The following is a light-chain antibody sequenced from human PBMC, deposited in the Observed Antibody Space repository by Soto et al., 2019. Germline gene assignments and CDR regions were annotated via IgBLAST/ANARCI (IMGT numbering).Light chain of an antibody. CDR2: GAS. Sequence: DIVLTQSPGTLSLSPGERATLSCRASQSVSSNFLAWYQQKPGQAPRLLISGASSRATGIPDRFSGSGSGTDFTLTISRLEPEDFAVYYCHHYGTSWTFGQGTKVDIK. CDR1: QSVSSNF. J-gene: IGKJ1*01. CDR3: HHYGTSWT. V-gene: IGKV3-20*01.